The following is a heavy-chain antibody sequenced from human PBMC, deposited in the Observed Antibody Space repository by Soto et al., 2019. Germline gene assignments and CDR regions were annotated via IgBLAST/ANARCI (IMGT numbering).Heavy chain of an antibody. D-gene: IGHD3-3*01. V-gene: IGHV3-48*03. J-gene: IGHJ6*02. Sequence: GGSLRLSCAASGFTFSSYEMNWVRQAPGKGLEWVSYISSSGSTIYYADSVKGRFTISRDNAKDSLYLQMNSLRAEDTAVYYCARGSTYYDFWSGFYGMDVWGQGTTVTVSS. CDR1: GFTFSSYE. CDR2: ISSSGSTI. CDR3: ARGSTYYDFWSGFYGMDV.